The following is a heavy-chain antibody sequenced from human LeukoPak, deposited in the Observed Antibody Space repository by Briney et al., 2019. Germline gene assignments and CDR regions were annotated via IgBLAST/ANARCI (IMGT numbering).Heavy chain of an antibody. V-gene: IGHV3-21*01. Sequence: GGSLRLSCAASGFTFSSYSMNWVRQAPGKGLEWVPSISSSSSYIYYADSVKGRFTISRDSAKNSLYLQMNSLRAEDTAVYYCASAPYDSSGYYLNWGQGTLVTASS. CDR1: GFTFSSYS. D-gene: IGHD3-22*01. CDR2: ISSSSSYI. J-gene: IGHJ4*02. CDR3: ASAPYDSSGYYLN.